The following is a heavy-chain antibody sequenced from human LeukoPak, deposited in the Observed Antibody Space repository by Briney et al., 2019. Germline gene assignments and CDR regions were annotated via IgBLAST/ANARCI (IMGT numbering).Heavy chain of an antibody. V-gene: IGHV4-59*12. CDR1: GGSISSYY. Sequence: SETLSLTCTVSGGSISSYYWSWIRQPPGKGLEWIGYIYYSGSTNYNPSLKSRVTISVDTSKNQFSLKLSSVTAADTAVYYCARGGANYDFWSGSHDYWGQGTLVTVSS. D-gene: IGHD3-3*01. CDR3: ARGGANYDFWSGSHDY. J-gene: IGHJ4*02. CDR2: IYYSGST.